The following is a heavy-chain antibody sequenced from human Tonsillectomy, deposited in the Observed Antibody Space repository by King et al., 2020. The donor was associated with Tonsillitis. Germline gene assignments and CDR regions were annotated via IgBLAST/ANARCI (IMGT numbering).Heavy chain of an antibody. J-gene: IGHJ6*02. V-gene: IGHV1-69*01. CDR3: ARRGIINYGMDV. CDR1: GGTFNNYG. D-gene: IGHD2-15*01. Sequence: QLVQSGAEVNKPGSSLKVSCKASGGTFNNYGISWVRQAPGQGLEWMGGIIPIFGATNYAQKFQGRVTITADESTRTAYMELSSLRSDDTAVYYCARRGIINYGMDVWGQGTTVIVSS. CDR2: IIPIFGAT.